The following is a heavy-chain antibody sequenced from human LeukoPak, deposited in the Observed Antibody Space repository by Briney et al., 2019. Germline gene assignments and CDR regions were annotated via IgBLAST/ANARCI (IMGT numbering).Heavy chain of an antibody. J-gene: IGHJ6*04. CDR2: IDPSDSYT. Sequence: GESLKISCKGSGYSFPSYWISWVRQMPGKGLEWMGRIDPSDSYTNYSPSFQGHVTISADKSISTAYLQWSSLKASDTAMYYCARGYCSSTSCQGSSYYYYGMDVWGKGTTVTVSS. CDR1: GYSFPSYW. CDR3: ARGYCSSTSCQGSSYYYYGMDV. D-gene: IGHD2-2*01. V-gene: IGHV5-10-1*01.